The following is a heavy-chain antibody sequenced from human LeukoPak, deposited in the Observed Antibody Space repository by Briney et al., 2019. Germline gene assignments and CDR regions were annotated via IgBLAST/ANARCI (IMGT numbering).Heavy chain of an antibody. V-gene: IGHV3-20*04. J-gene: IGHJ4*02. CDR2: INWNGGST. D-gene: IGHD3-22*01. CDR3: ARVTAYYDSSGYSGYYYFDY. CDR1: GFTFDDYG. Sequence: PGGSLRLSCAASGFTFDDYGMSWVRQAPGKGLEWVSGINWNGGSTGYADSVKGRFTISRDNAKNSLYLQMNSLRAEDTALYYCARVTAYYDSSGYSGYYYFDYWGQGTLVTASS.